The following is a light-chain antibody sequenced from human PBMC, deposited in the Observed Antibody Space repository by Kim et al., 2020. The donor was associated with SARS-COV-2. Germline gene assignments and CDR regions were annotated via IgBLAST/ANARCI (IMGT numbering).Light chain of an antibody. CDR3: NSRDSSGNHV. CDR2: GKN. J-gene: IGLJ1*01. Sequence: VAWGQTVRITCPGDSLRSNYASGYQQKPGQAPLLVIYGKNNRPSGIPDRFSGSSSGNTASLTITGAQAEDEADYYCNSRDSSGNHVFGTGTKVTVL. V-gene: IGLV3-19*01. CDR1: SLRSNY.